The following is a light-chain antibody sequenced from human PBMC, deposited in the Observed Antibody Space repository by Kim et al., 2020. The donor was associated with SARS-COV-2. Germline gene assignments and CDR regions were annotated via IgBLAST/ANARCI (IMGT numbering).Light chain of an antibody. CDR3: QVWDSSSDHPV. CDR2: YDS. CDR1: NIGSKS. Sequence: APGKTARITCGGNNIGSKSVHWYQQKTGQAPVLVIYYDSDRPSGIPERFSGSNSGNTATLTISRVEAGDEADYYCQVWDSSSDHPVFGTGTKVTVL. J-gene: IGLJ1*01. V-gene: IGLV3-21*04.